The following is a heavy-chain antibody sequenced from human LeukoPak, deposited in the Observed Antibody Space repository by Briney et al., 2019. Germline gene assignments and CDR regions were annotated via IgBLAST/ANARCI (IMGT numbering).Heavy chain of an antibody. CDR2: INAGNGNT. CDR3: ARATAGNSGSYYGY. Sequence: GASVKVSCKASGYGCTSYGMHLLSQAPGQRFEWIGWINAGNGNTKYSQKFQGRVTITRDTSASTAYMELSSLRSEDTAVYYCARATAGNSGSYYGYWGQGTLVTVSS. CDR1: GYGCTSYG. J-gene: IGHJ4*02. V-gene: IGHV1-3*01. D-gene: IGHD1-26*01.